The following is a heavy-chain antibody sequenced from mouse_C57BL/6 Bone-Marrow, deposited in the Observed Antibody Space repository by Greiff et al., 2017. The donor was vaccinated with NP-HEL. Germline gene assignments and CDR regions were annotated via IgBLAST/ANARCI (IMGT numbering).Heavy chain of an antibody. CDR1: GYAFSSSW. CDR3: AGAVVADYGMDY. Sequence: VQLQQSGPELVKPGASVKISCKASGYAFSSSWMNWVKQRPGKGLEWIGRIYPGAGDTNYNGKFKVKATLTADKSSSSAYMQLSNQTSADSAVYFCAGAVVADYGMDYWSQGTSVTVSS. D-gene: IGHD1-1*01. J-gene: IGHJ4*01. V-gene: IGHV1-82*01. CDR2: IYPGAGDT.